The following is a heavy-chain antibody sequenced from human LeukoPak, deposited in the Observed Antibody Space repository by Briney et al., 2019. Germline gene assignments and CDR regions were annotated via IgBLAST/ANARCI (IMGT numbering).Heavy chain of an antibody. CDR3: AKPYYYGSMRYLVY. J-gene: IGHJ4*02. CDR2: ISYDGSNT. D-gene: IGHD3-10*01. CDR1: GFTFSRYG. V-gene: IGHV3-30*18. Sequence: PGGSLRLPRAVSGFTFSRYGVHWVRQAPGKGLEWVAVISYDGSNTYYADSVKGRFTISRDNSKNMLYLQMNSLRAEDTAVYYCAKPYYYGSMRYLVYWGERTLVTVSS.